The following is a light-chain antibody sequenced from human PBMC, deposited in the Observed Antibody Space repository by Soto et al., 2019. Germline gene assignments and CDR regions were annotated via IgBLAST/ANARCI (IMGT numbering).Light chain of an antibody. Sequence: EMVLTQSPANLSKKKGERATLSCRASQSVSSSYLAWYQQKPGQAPRLLIYGSSSRATGIPDRFSGSGSGTDFTLTISRLEPEDFAVYYCQQYDGSPRTFGQGTKVDIK. CDR2: GSS. V-gene: IGKV3-20*01. CDR3: QQYDGSPRT. J-gene: IGKJ1*01. CDR1: QSVSSSY.